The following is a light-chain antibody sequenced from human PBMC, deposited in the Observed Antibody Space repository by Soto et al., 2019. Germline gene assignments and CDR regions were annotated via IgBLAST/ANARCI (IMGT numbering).Light chain of an antibody. Sequence: QSALTQPASVSGSPGQSITISCTGTSGDVGGYNFVSWYQLHPGKAPKLIIYEVSDRPSGVSNRFSGSKSGNTASLTISGLQAEDEGDYYCSSYTISSTYVFGTGTKLTVL. CDR3: SSYTISSTYV. CDR1: SGDVGGYNF. V-gene: IGLV2-14*01. CDR2: EVS. J-gene: IGLJ1*01.